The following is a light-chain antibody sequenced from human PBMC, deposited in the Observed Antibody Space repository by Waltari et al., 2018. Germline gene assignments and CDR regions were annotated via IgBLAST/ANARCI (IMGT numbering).Light chain of an antibody. CDR3: AAWDDSLNGWV. CDR1: SSNIGSYT. CDR2: DNN. Sequence: QSVLTQPPSASGTPGQRVTISCSGSSSNIGSYTVNWYQQLPGTAPKLLIYDNNRRPSGVPARFSGSKSGTSASLAISGLQSEDEADYYCAAWDDSLNGWVFGGGSKLTVL. J-gene: IGLJ3*02. V-gene: IGLV1-44*01.